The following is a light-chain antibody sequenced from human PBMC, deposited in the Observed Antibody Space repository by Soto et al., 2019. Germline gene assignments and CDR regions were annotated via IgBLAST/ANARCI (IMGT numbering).Light chain of an antibody. CDR1: SSNIGNTY. V-gene: IGLV1-51*01. Sequence: QSVLTQPPSVSAAPGQKVTISCSGSSSNIGNTYVSWYQQLPGTAPKLLIYDNNKRPSGIPDRFSDSKSGTSATLAITGLQTGDEADYYCGTWDSSLSAYVFATGTKLTVL. CDR3: GTWDSSLSAYV. J-gene: IGLJ1*01. CDR2: DNN.